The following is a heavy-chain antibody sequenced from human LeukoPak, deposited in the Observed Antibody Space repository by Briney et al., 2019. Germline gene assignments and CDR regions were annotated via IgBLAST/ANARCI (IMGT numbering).Heavy chain of an antibody. V-gene: IGHV4-34*01. D-gene: IGHD3-10*01. Sequence: PSETLSLTCAVYGGSFSGYYWSWIRQPPGKGLEWIGEINHSGSTNYNPSLKSRVTISVDTSKNQFSLKLSSVTAADTAVYYCARGRDYYGSGSSAEWFDPWGQGTLVTVSS. CDR2: INHSGST. CDR1: GGSFSGYY. J-gene: IGHJ5*02. CDR3: ARGRDYYGSGSSAEWFDP.